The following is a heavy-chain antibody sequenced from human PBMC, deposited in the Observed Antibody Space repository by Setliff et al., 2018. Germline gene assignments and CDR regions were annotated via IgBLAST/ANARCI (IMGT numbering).Heavy chain of an antibody. J-gene: IGHJ3*02. CDR3: TRDVFPYHYEGAFDI. Sequence: WASVKVSCKASGYTFTSHYMHWVRQAPGLGLEWMGTINPSSGRTSYAQKFQGRVTMTRDTSTSTVCMDMSSLRSEDTAVYYCTRDVFPYHYEGAFDIWGQGTMVTVSS. D-gene: IGHD3-22*01. V-gene: IGHV1-46*01. CDR1: GYTFTSHY. CDR2: INPSSGRT.